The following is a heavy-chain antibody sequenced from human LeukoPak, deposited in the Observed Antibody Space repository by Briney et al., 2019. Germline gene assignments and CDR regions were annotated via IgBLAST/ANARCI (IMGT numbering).Heavy chain of an antibody. D-gene: IGHD2-15*01. V-gene: IGHV4-61*01. Sequence: SETLSLTCTVSGYSISSGSYYWSWIRQPPGKGLEWIGYIYYSGSTNYNPSLKSRVTISVDTSKNQFSLKLSSVTAADTAVYYCARVSSYCSGGSCYPYGMDVWGQGTTATVSS. J-gene: IGHJ6*02. CDR2: IYYSGST. CDR1: GYSISSGSYY. CDR3: ARVSSYCSGGSCYPYGMDV.